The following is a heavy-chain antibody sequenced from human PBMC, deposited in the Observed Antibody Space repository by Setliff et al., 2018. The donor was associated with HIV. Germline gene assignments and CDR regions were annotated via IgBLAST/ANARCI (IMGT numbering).Heavy chain of an antibody. CDR1: GGSFSGYY. Sequence: PSETLSLTCAVYGGSFSGYYWSWIRQSPGKGLEWPGLEWIGDINHSGSTNYNPSLKSRVTISVDTSKNQFSLKLTSLTAADTAVYYCVVRVYGPIEYWGQGNQVTVSS. CDR2: INHSGST. J-gene: IGHJ4*02. V-gene: IGHV4-34*01. D-gene: IGHD4-17*01. CDR3: VVRVYGPIEY.